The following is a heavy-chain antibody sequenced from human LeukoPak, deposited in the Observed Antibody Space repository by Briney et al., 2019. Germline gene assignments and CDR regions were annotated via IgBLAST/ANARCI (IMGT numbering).Heavy chain of an antibody. V-gene: IGHV3-33*01. CDR2: IWYDGSNK. Sequence: PGGSLRLSCAASGFTFSSYGMRWVRQAPGKGLEWVAVIWYDGSNKYYADSVKGRFTISRDNSKNTLYLQMNSLRAEDTAVYYCARSRYCTNGVRYSPASLWGQGTLVTVSS. CDR3: ARSRYCTNGVRYSPASL. D-gene: IGHD2-8*01. CDR1: GFTFSSYG. J-gene: IGHJ4*02.